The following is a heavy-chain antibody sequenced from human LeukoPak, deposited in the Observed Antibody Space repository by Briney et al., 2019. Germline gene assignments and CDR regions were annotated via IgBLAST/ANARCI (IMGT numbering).Heavy chain of an antibody. J-gene: IGHJ4*02. Sequence: VGSLRLSCVASGFTFNNYYMTCVRQSAGQGLEWLSTICGSDGSTYYADYVKGRFTISRDNAKNTQSLQMSTLRTEDTAIYYCVKDRYGSRGDYLDFWGQGTLVTVSS. CDR1: GFTFNNYY. V-gene: IGHV3-23*01. CDR2: ICGSDGST. D-gene: IGHD3-10*01. CDR3: VKDRYGSRGDYLDF.